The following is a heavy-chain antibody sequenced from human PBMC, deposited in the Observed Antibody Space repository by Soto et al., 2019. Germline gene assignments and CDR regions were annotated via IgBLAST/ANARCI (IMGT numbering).Heavy chain of an antibody. CDR2: ISAYNGDT. J-gene: IGHJ4*02. CDR1: GYTFSSYG. Sequence: QVQLVQSGAEVKKPGASVKVSCKASGYTFSSYGVSWVRQAPGQGLEWMGWISAYNGDTNLAQNLQGRVTMSTDTSTSTAHMELRSLRSDDTAVYYCARVPPGYADYVPFDYWGQGTLVTVSS. V-gene: IGHV1-18*01. D-gene: IGHD4-17*01. CDR3: ARVPPGYADYVPFDY.